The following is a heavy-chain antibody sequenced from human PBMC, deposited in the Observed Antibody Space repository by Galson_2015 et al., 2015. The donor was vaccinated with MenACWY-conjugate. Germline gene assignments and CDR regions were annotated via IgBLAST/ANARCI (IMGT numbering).Heavy chain of an antibody. J-gene: IGHJ4*02. CDR1: GFTFDDYA. V-gene: IGHV3-9*01. D-gene: IGHD1-1*01. CDR2: ISWNSGSI. CDR3: AKDLGRRGFDY. Sequence: SLRLSCAASGFTFDDYAMHWVRHAPGKGLEWVSGISWNSGSIGYAVSVKGRFTISRDNAKNSLYLQMNSLRAEDTALYYCAKDLGRRGFDYWGQGTLVTVSS.